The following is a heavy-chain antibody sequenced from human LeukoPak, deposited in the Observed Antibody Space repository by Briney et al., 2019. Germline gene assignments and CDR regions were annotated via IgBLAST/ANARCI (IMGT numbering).Heavy chain of an antibody. D-gene: IGHD3-3*01. CDR1: GGSISSGDYY. CDR3: ARDSLEWYSFDY. V-gene: IGHV4-30-4*08. CDR2: IYYSGST. Sequence: SETLSLTCTVSGGSISSGDYYWSWIRQPPGKGLEWIGYIYYSGSTYYNPSLKSRVTISVDTTKNQFSLKLSSVTAADTAVYYCARDSLEWYSFDYWGQGTLVTVSS. J-gene: IGHJ4*02.